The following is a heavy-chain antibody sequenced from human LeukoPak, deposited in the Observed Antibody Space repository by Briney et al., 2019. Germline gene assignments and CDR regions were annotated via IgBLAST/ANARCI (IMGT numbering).Heavy chain of an antibody. CDR2: MKHDGIEK. Sequence: SGGSLRLSCVASGFSFGSYWMAWVRQAPGKRLEWVANMKHDGIEKYHVDSVKGRFTISRDNTKNSLYLHMSSLRVEDTAVYYCARVVGGGYAEDYWGQGTLVTVCS. V-gene: IGHV3-7*05. D-gene: IGHD5-12*01. J-gene: IGHJ4*02. CDR1: GFSFGSYW. CDR3: ARVVGGGYAEDY.